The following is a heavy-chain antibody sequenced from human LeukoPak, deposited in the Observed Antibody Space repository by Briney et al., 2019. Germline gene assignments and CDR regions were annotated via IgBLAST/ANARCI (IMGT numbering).Heavy chain of an antibody. CDR2: IIPILGIA. Sequence: SVKVSCKASGGTFSSYTISWVRQAPGQGLEWMGRIIPILGIANYAQKFQGRVTITADKSTSTAYMELSSLRSEDTAVYYCARGGGTMIVVVTPDAFDIWGQGTMVTVSS. J-gene: IGHJ3*02. CDR3: ARGGGTMIVVVTPDAFDI. D-gene: IGHD3-22*01. CDR1: GGTFSSYT. V-gene: IGHV1-69*02.